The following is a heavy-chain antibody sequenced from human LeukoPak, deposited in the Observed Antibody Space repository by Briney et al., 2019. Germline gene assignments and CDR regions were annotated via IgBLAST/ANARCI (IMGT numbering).Heavy chain of an antibody. Sequence: ASVKVSCKASGYTFTGYYMHWVRQAPGQGLEWMGWVNPNSGGTNYAQKFQGRVTMTRDTSISTAYMELSRLRSDDTAVYYCARGDSRSWYRTGLDYWGQGTLVTVSS. J-gene: IGHJ4*02. D-gene: IGHD6-13*01. CDR3: ARGDSRSWYRTGLDY. V-gene: IGHV1-2*02. CDR2: VNPNSGGT. CDR1: GYTFTGYY.